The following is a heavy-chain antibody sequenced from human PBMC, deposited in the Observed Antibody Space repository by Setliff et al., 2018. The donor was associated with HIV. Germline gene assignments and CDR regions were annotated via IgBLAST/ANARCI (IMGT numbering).Heavy chain of an antibody. V-gene: IGHV4-39*01. CDR3: ARGARLLAGYSDRWDYYYMGV. J-gene: IGHJ6*03. Sequence: WVRQAPGQGLEWIGIIYYSGSTYYKPSLKSRVTISVDTSKNQFSLKVNSVTAADTAVYYCARGARLLAGYSDRWDYYYMGVWGKGTTVTVSS. CDR2: IYYSGST. D-gene: IGHD6-13*01.